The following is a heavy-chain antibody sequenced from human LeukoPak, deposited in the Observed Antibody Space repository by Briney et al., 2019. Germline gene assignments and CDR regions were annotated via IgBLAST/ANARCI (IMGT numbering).Heavy chain of an antibody. CDR1: GFTFSSYS. D-gene: IGHD2-2*01. V-gene: IGHV3-21*01. CDR3: ARAGYCSSTSCYRPYYFGY. CDR2: ISSSSSYI. Sequence: GGSLRLSCAASGFTFSSYSMNWVRQAPGKGLEWVSSISSSSSYIYYADSVKGRFTISRDNAKNSLYLQMNSLRAEDTAVYYCARAGYCSSTSCYRPYYFGYWGQGTLVTVSS. J-gene: IGHJ4*02.